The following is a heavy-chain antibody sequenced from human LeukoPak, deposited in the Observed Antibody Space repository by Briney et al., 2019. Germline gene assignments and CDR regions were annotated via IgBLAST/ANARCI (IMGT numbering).Heavy chain of an antibody. J-gene: IGHJ6*03. CDR1: GYTFTGYY. D-gene: IGHD2-2*01. Sequence: ASVKVSCKASGYTFTGYYMHWVRQAPGQGLEWMGWINPNSGGTNYAQKFQGSVTMTRDTSISTAYMELSRLRSDDTAVYYCARDLVPAAIPYYYMDVWGKGTTVTVSS. CDR3: ARDLVPAAIPYYYMDV. CDR2: INPNSGGT. V-gene: IGHV1-2*02.